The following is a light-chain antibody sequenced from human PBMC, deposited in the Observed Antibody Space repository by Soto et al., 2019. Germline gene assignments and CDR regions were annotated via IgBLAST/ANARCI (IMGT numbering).Light chain of an antibody. Sequence: DIQMTQSPSSLSASVGDRVTITCQASQGISNYLNWYQQKPGKAPKLLIYDVSNLETGVPSRFSGSGSGTDFTLTISSLQPEDFATYYCQQSYRTPPITFGQGTRLEIK. CDR2: DVS. J-gene: IGKJ5*01. CDR1: QGISNY. CDR3: QQSYRTPPIT. V-gene: IGKV1-39*01.